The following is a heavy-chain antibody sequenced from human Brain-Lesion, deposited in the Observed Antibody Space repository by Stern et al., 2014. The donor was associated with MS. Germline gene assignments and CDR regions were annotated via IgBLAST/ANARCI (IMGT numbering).Heavy chain of an antibody. Sequence: QVQLVESGPGLVKPSETLSLTCTVSGGSISSSTYYWAWIRQPPGKGLEWIGNIYYSGFTYYHPSLQSRVTISVDISKNQLSLQVSSVTAADTAIYYCARHDSCPRPSQLYSARDRGPGYFDYWGQGTLVTVSS. CDR2: IYYSGFT. CDR3: ARHDSCPRPSQLYSARDRGPGYFDY. V-gene: IGHV4-39*01. J-gene: IGHJ4*02. CDR1: GGSISSSTYY. D-gene: IGHD1-26*01.